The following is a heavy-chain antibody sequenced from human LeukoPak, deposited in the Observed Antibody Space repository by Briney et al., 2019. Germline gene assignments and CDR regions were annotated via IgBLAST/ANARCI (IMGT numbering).Heavy chain of an antibody. J-gene: IGHJ4*02. CDR1: GFTFSSSS. CDR2: ISSSSSTI. Sequence: GGSLRLSCAASGFTFSSSSMNWVRQAPGKGLEWVSYISSSSSTIYYADSVKGRFTISRENAKNSLYLQMNSLRAEDTAVYYCASLLGGYYDSSGYYTPFDYWGQGTLVTVSS. V-gene: IGHV3-48*01. D-gene: IGHD3-22*01. CDR3: ASLLGGYYDSSGYYTPFDY.